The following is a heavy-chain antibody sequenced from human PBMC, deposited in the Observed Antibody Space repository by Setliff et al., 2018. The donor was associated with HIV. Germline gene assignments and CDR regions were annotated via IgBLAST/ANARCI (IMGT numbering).Heavy chain of an antibody. V-gene: IGHV4-39*01. J-gene: IGHJ4*02. Sequence: PSETLSLTCTVSGGSISSFSYYWAWIRQSPGKGLEWIGNVYHSGGTDYNPPLRSRVSISVDTSTNQFSLRLSSVIAADTAVYYCARGPPGSSIGWYVGYWGQGTLVTVSS. D-gene: IGHD6-19*01. CDR2: VYHSGGT. CDR1: GGSISSFSYY. CDR3: ARGPPGSSIGWYVGY.